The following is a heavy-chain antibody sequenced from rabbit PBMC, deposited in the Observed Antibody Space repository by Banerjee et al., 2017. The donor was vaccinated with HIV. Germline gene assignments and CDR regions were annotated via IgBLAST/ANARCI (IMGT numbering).Heavy chain of an antibody. CDR2: IYAGSSGST. CDR1: GFSFSTSYW. J-gene: IGHJ6*01. CDR3: ARGGYL. Sequence: QEQLEESGGDLVKPEGSLTLTCTASGFSFSTSYWICWVRQAPGKGLEWIACIYAGSSGSTYYASWAKGRFTISKTSSTTVTLQMTSLTAADTATYFCARGGYLWGQGTLVTVS. D-gene: IGHD3-1*01. V-gene: IGHV1S45*01.